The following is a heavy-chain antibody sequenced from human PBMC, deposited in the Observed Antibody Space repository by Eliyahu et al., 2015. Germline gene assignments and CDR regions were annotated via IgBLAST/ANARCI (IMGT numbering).Heavy chain of an antibody. V-gene: IGHV3-53*01. CDR1: GFTVRNNY. J-gene: IGHJ4*02. CDR3: ARELDYRFDY. Sequence: EVQLVESGGGLXQPGGXXRLSCAASGFTVRNNYMSWVRQAPGKGLEWVSIIYSGGSTYYAXSVKGRFTTSRDNSKNTLYLQMNSLRAEDTAVYYCARELDYRFDYWGQGTLVTVSS. D-gene: IGHD5-12*01. CDR2: IYSGGST.